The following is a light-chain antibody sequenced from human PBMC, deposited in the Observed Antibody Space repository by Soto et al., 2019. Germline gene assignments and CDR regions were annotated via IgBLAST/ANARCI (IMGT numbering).Light chain of an antibody. J-gene: IGLJ1*01. V-gene: IGLV2-23*02. CDR2: EVS. Sequence: QSVLTQPASVSGSPGQSITISCTGTSSYVGSYNLVSWYQHHPGKAPKFIIYEVSKRPSGVSNRFSGSKSGNTASLTISGLQAEDEADYYCCSYAGSSTYVFGTGTKVTVL. CDR3: CSYAGSSTYV. CDR1: SSYVGSYNL.